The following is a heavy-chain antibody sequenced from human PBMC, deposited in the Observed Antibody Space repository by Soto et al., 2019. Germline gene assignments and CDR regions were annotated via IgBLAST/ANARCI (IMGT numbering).Heavy chain of an antibody. Sequence: EIQLLESGGDLVQPGGSLRLSCAASGFTFSKNAMSWVRQAPGKGLEWVSAISDGGGSTYYADSVKGRLTISRDNSKNTLYLQMNSLRAEDTAVYYCAKDRGPFDYWGQGTLVTVSS. CDR1: GFTFSKNA. J-gene: IGHJ4*02. CDR2: ISDGGGST. V-gene: IGHV3-23*01. CDR3: AKDRGPFDY.